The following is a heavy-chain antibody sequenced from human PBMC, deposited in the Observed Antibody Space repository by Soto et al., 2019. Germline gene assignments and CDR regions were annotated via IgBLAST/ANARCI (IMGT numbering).Heavy chain of an antibody. J-gene: IGHJ6*02. CDR2: IMQDGSDK. CDR1: GFSLSTSW. CDR3: ASKRLYFYGLDV. V-gene: IGHV3-7*01. Sequence: EVQLVESGGGLVQPGGSLRLSCTASGFSLSTSWMTWVRQAPGKGLEWVANIMQDGSDKYYVDSVKGRFTISRDNAKNALYLQMTGMRAEETAVYYCASKRLYFYGLDVWGQGTTVTVSS.